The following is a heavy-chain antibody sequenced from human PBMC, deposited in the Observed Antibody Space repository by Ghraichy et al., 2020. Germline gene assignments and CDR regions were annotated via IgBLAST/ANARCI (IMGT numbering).Heavy chain of an antibody. V-gene: IGHV3-72*01. CDR2: TRNKANSYTT. CDR1: GFTFSDHY. D-gene: IGHD2-2*01. J-gene: IGHJ6*02. CDR3: VRDSPCSSPNCPSVGGLDV. Sequence: GSLRLSCAASGFTFSDHYMDWVRQAPGKGLEWVGRTRNKANSYTTEYAASVKGRFTISRDDSKNSLYLQMNSLKIEDTAVYYCVRDSPCSSPNCPSVGGLDVWGQGTTVAVSS.